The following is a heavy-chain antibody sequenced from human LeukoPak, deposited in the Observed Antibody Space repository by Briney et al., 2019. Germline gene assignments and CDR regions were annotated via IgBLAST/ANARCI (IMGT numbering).Heavy chain of an antibody. CDR2: INPNSGGT. V-gene: IGHV1-2*02. D-gene: IGHD5-24*01. CDR3: ARLSDGYNAY. J-gene: IGHJ4*02. Sequence: ASVKVSCKASGYTFTKYYIHWVRQAPGQGLEWMGWINPNSGGTNYAQKFQGRVTMTRDTSISTAYMELSRLKSDDTAVFYCARLSDGYNAYWGQGTLVTVSS. CDR1: GYTFTKYY.